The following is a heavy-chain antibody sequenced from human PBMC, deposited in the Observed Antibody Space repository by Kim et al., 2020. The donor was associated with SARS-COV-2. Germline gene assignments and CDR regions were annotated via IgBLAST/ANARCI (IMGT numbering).Heavy chain of an antibody. J-gene: IGHJ4*02. V-gene: IGHV4-4*07. CDR3: ARGGGIAAAAPGVFDY. CDR2: IYTSGST. Sequence: SETLSLTCTVSGGSISSYYWSWIRQPAGKGLEWIGRIYTSGSTNYNPSLKSRVTMSVDTSKNQFSLKLSSVTAADTAVYYCARGGGIAAAAPGVFDYWGQGTLVTVSS. CDR1: GGSISSYY. D-gene: IGHD6-13*01.